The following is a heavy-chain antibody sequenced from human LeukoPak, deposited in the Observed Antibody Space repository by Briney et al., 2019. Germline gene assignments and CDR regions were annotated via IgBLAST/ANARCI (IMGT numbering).Heavy chain of an antibody. V-gene: IGHV4-59*08. D-gene: IGHD3-10*01. CDR2: IYYSGST. CDR3: ARHGFRAGGSWIFDF. Sequence: RASETLSLTCTVSGGSISSYYRSWIRQPPGRGLEWIGYIYYSGSTNYNPSLKSRVTISVDTSKNQFSLNLSSVTAADTAVYYCARHGFRAGGSWIFDFWGQGTLVTVSS. CDR1: GGSISSYY. J-gene: IGHJ4*02.